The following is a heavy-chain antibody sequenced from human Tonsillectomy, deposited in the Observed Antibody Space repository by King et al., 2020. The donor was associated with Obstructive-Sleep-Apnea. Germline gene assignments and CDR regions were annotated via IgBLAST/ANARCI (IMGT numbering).Heavy chain of an antibody. J-gene: IGHJ4*02. CDR2: SNHSGST. V-gene: IGHV4-34*01. CDR1: GGSFSGYY. D-gene: IGHD4-17*01. Sequence: VQLQQWGAGLLKPSETLSLTCAVYGGSFSGYYWSWIRQPPGKGLEWIGESNHSGSTNYNPSLKSRVTISVDTSKNQFSLKLSSVTAADTAVYYCARDDYGERGGFDYWGQGTLVTVSS. CDR3: ARDDYGERGGFDY.